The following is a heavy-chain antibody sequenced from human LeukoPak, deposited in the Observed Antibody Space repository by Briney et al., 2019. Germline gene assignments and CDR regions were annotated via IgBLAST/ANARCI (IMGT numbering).Heavy chain of an antibody. J-gene: IGHJ6*02. CDR3: AKDGGGSPAYYYYGMDV. CDR1: GFTFINAW. V-gene: IGHV3-7*01. Sequence: GGSLRLSCAASGFTFINAWMTWVRQAPGKGPEFVATMNRDGSEVAYGNSVRGRFTISRDNAKNSLYLQMYSLRAEDTAVYYCAKDGGGSPAYYYYGMDVWGQGTTVTVSS. D-gene: IGHD3-16*01. CDR2: MNRDGSEV.